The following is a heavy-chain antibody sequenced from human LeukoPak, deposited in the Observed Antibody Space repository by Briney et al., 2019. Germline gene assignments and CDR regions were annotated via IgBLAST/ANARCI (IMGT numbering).Heavy chain of an antibody. J-gene: IGHJ3*02. CDR1: GYSFTSYW. CDR3: ARGGGVVVIDDAFDI. Sequence: GESLKISCKGSGYSFTSYWIGWVRQMPGKGLEWMGIIYPGDSDTRYSPSFQGQVTISADKSINTAYLQWSSLKASDTAMYYCARGGGVVVIDDAFDIWGQGTMVTVSS. D-gene: IGHD3-22*01. CDR2: IYPGDSDT. V-gene: IGHV5-51*01.